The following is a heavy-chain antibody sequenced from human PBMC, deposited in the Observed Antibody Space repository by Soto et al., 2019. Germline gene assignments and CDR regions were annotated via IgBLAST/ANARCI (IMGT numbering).Heavy chain of an antibody. D-gene: IGHD3-3*01. CDR1: GGSINTGGYY. J-gene: IGHJ6*02. V-gene: IGHV4-30-4*01. CDR2: IYYSGTT. Sequence: SETLSLTCTVSGGSINTGGYYWTWIRQPRGKGLEWIGYIYYSGTTYYNPSLKSRVSLSLDTSKNHFSLRLTSVTAADTAVYYCARGVDFEGFSPYGVDVWGQGTTVTVSS. CDR3: ARGVDFEGFSPYGVDV.